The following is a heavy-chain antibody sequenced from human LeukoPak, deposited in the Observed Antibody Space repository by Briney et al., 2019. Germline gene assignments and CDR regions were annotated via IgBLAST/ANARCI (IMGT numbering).Heavy chain of an antibody. V-gene: IGHV3-30-3*01. CDR2: ISYDGSNK. D-gene: IGHD1-14*01. Sequence: PGGSLRLSCAASGFNFSSYAMHWVRQAPGKGLEWVAAISYDGSNKYYADSVKGRFTISRDNSKNTLYLQMNSLRAEDTAVYYCARDNYNPDYWGQGTLVTVSS. CDR1: GFNFSSYA. J-gene: IGHJ4*02. CDR3: ARDNYNPDY.